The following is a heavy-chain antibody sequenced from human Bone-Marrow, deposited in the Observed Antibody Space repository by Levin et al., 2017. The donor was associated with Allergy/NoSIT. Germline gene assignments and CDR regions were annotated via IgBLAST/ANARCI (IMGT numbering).Heavy chain of an antibody. V-gene: IGHV3-23*01. Sequence: QPGGSLRLSCAASGFTFSSYDMSWVRQAPGKGLEWVSDISATNGATHYADSVKGRFTISRDNSKDTLYLQMNSLRAEDTAIYYCAKDFWPGPRGHFDYWGQGTLVTVSS. CDR2: ISATNGAT. CDR1: GFTFSSYD. CDR3: AKDFWPGPRGHFDY. D-gene: IGHD3/OR15-3a*01. J-gene: IGHJ4*02.